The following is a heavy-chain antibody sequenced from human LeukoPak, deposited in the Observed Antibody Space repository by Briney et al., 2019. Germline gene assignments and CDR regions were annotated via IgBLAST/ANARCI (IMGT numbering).Heavy chain of an antibody. Sequence: SETLSLTCAVYGGSFSGYYWSWIRQPPGKGLEWIGEINHSGSTNYNPSLKSRVTISVDTSKNQFSLKLSSVTAADTAVYHCARATRMATIVDWGQGTLVTVSS. V-gene: IGHV4-34*01. CDR2: INHSGST. CDR3: ARATRMATIVD. D-gene: IGHD5-24*01. J-gene: IGHJ4*02. CDR1: GGSFSGYY.